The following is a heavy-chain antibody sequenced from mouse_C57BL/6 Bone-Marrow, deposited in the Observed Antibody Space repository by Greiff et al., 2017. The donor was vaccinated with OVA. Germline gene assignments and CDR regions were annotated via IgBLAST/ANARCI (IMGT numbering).Heavy chain of an antibody. J-gene: IGHJ4*01. V-gene: IGHV1-63*01. CDR1: GYTFTNYW. D-gene: IGHD2-14*01. CDR2: IYPGGGYT. CDR3: ARLVRRDYYAMDY. Sequence: QVQLQQSGAELVRPGTSVKMSCKASGYTFTNYWIGWAKQRPGHGLEWIGDIYPGGGYTNYNEKFKGKATLTADKSSSTAYMQFSSLTSEDSAIYYCARLVRRDYYAMDYWGQGTSVTVSS.